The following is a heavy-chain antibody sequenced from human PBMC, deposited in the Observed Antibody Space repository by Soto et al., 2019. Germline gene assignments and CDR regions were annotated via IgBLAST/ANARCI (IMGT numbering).Heavy chain of an antibody. CDR3: AKVGGTSITPTLVDH. CDR2: VNKNGGST. Sequence: PGGSLRLSCAASGFSFIIYVMSWVRQAPGKGLEWVSSVNKNGGSTYYADSVKGRFTISRDNSKNTLYLQMNSLRVEDTAVYYCAKVGGTSITPTLVDHWGQGTLVTVSS. CDR1: GFSFIIYV. V-gene: IGHV3-23*01. J-gene: IGHJ4*02. D-gene: IGHD6-25*01.